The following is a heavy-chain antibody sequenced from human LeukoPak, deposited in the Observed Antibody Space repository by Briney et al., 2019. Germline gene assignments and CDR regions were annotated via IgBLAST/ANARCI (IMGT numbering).Heavy chain of an antibody. CDR1: GGSISSSSYY. CDR2: IYYSGST. V-gene: IGHV4-39*01. J-gene: IGHJ5*02. CDR3: ARHFWSASRIPVGP. Sequence: TLSLTCTVSGGSISSSSYYWGWIRQPPGKGLEWIGSIYYSGSTYYNPSLKSRVTISVDTSKNQFSLKLSSVTAADTAVYYCARHFWSASRIPVGPWGQGTLVTVSS. D-gene: IGHD3-3*01.